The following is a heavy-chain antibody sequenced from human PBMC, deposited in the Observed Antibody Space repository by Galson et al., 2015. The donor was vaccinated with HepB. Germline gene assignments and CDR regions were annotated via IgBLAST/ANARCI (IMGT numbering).Heavy chain of an antibody. V-gene: IGHV1-69*13. D-gene: IGHD3-10*01. CDR3: ARLYYGSGTKGGDP. CDR1: GGTFSSYA. Sequence: SVKVSCKASGGTFSSYAISWVRQAPGQGLEWMGGIIPIFGTANYAQKFQGRVTITADESTSTAYMELSSLRSEDTTVYYCARLYYGSGTKGGDPWGQGTLVTVSS. CDR2: IIPIFGTA. J-gene: IGHJ5*02.